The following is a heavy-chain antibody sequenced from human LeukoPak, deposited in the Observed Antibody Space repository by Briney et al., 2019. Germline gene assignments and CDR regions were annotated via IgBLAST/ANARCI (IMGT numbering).Heavy chain of an antibody. V-gene: IGHV3-7*01. CDR3: ARPLGNGWFDL. J-gene: IGHJ5*02. CDR1: GFTLSSSW. D-gene: IGHD1-1*01. Sequence: PGGSLRLSCAASGFTLSSSWMMGWVRQAPGKGLEGGANIKQDGSEKCYVGSVKGRFTISRDNAKNSLHLQMNSLRDEATAMYYCARPLGNGWFDLWGQGTLVTVSS. CDR2: IKQDGSEK.